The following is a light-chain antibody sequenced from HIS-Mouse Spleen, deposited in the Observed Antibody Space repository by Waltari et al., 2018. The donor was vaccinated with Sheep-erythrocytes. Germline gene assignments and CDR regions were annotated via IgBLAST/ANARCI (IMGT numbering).Light chain of an antibody. V-gene: IGLV3-1*01. CDR3: QAWDSSTAWV. J-gene: IGLJ3*02. Sequence: SYELTQSPSVSVSPGQTASITCFGDKLGDKYACWYQQKPGQSPVLVIYQDSKRPSGIPERFSGSNSGNTATLTISGTQAMDEADYYCQAWDSSTAWVFGGGTKLTVL. CDR2: QDS. CDR1: KLGDKY.